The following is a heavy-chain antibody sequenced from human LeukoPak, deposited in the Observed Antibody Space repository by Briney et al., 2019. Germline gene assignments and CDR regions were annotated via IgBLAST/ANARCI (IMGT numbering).Heavy chain of an antibody. CDR2: ISYSGST. V-gene: IGHV4-59*01. D-gene: IGHD3-10*01. CDR3: AREEPITMVRGVMGGNWFDP. Sequence: SETLSLTCTVSGGSISSYYWSWIRQPPGKGLEWIGYISYSGSTNYNPSLKSRVTISVATSKNQSSLKLSSVTAADTAVYYCAREEPITMVRGVMGGNWFDPWGQGTLVTVSS. J-gene: IGHJ5*02. CDR1: GGSISSYY.